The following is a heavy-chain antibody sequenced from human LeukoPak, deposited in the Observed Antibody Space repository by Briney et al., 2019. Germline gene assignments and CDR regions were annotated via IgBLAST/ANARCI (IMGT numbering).Heavy chain of an antibody. J-gene: IGHJ5*02. V-gene: IGHV3-30*04. CDR2: ISYDGSNK. CDR1: GFTFSSYA. Sequence: PGGSLRLSCAASGFTFSSYAMHWVRQAPGRGLEWVAVISYDGSNKYYADSVKGRFTISRDNSKNTLYLQMNSLRAEDTAVYYCARDGESAWGQGTLVTVSS. CDR3: ARDGESA. D-gene: IGHD7-27*01.